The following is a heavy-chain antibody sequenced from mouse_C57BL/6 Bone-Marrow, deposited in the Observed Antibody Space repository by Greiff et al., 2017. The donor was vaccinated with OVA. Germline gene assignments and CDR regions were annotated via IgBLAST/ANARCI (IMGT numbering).Heavy chain of an antibody. CDR2: IDPSDSYT. D-gene: IGHD1-1*01. Sequence: VQLQQPGAELVRPGTSVKLSCKASGYTFTSYWMHWVKQRPGQGLEWIGVIDPSDSYTNYNQKFKGKATLTVDTSSSTAYMQLSSLTSEDSAVYYCANYYGSSYGAWFAYWGQGTLVTVSA. CDR3: ANYYGSSYGAWFAY. CDR1: GYTFTSYW. V-gene: IGHV1-59*01. J-gene: IGHJ3*01.